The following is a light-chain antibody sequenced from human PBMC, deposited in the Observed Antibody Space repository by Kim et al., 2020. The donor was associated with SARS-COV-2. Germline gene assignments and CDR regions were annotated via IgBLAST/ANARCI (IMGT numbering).Light chain of an antibody. CDR1: QSVLYSSNNKNY. V-gene: IGKV4-1*01. J-gene: IGKJ2*01. Sequence: RATLNCNSSQSVLYSSNNKNYLAWSQQKPGQPPKLLIYWASTRESGVPDRFSGSGSGTDFTLTISSLQAEDVAVYYCQQYYGVPYTFGQGTKLEI. CDR2: WAS. CDR3: QQYYGVPYT.